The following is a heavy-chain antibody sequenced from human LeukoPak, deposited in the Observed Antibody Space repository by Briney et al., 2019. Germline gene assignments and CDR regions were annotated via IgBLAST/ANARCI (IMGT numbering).Heavy chain of an antibody. CDR1: GVSISSGAHY. V-gene: IGHV4-31*03. D-gene: IGHD3-10*01. CDR3: ARVSRGSFDI. CDR2: IYYDGST. Sequence: NTSETLSLTCTVSGVSISSGAHYWSWIRQHPGKGLEWIGYIYYDGSTHYNPSLKSRLTISVDMSKNQFSLKLSSVTAADTAVYYCARVSRGSFDIWGQGTMVTVSS. J-gene: IGHJ3*02.